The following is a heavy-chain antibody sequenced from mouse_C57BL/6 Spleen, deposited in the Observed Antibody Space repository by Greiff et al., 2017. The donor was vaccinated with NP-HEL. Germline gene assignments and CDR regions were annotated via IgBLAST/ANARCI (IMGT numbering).Heavy chain of an antibody. V-gene: IGHV5-17*01. CDR1: GFTFSDYG. CDR2: ISSGSSTI. CDR3: ATYYGSSWGYFDV. Sequence: EVKVVESGGGLVKPGGSLKLSCAASGFTFSDYGMHWVRQAPEKGLEWVAYISSGSSTIYYVDTVKGRFTISRDNAKNTLFLQMTSLRSEDTAMYYCATYYGSSWGYFDVWGTGTTVTVSS. J-gene: IGHJ1*03. D-gene: IGHD1-1*01.